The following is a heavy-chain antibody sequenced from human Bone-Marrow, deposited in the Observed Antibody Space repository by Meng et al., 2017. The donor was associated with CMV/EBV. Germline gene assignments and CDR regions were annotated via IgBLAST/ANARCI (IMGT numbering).Heavy chain of an antibody. V-gene: IGHV3-74*01. J-gene: IGHJ4*02. CDR1: GFTFSSYW. CDR2: INSDGSST. Sequence: ASGFTFSSYWMHWVRQAPGKGLVWVSSINSDGSSTSYADSVKGRFTMSTDNAKNTLYLQMNSLRAEDTAVYYCARLSWIQLWLLLDYWGQGTLVTVSS. CDR3: ARLSWIQLWLLLDY. D-gene: IGHD5-18*01.